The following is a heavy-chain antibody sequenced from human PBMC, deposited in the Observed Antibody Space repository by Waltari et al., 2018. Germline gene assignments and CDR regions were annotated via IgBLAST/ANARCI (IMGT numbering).Heavy chain of an antibody. CDR3: ARGFSVRKIYVYYYYGMDV. Sequence: QVQLVQSGAEVKKPGSSVKVSCKASGGTFSSYAISWVRQAPGQGLEWMGGIIPIFGTANYAQKFQGRVTITADESTSTAYMELSSLRSEDTAVYYCARGFSVRKIYVYYYYGMDVWGQGTTVTVSS. V-gene: IGHV1-69*12. CDR2: IIPIFGTA. J-gene: IGHJ6*02. D-gene: IGHD3-16*01. CDR1: GGTFSSYA.